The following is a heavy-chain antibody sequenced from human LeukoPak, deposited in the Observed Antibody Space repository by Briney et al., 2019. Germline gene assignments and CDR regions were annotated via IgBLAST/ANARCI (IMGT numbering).Heavy chain of an antibody. J-gene: IGHJ4*02. CDR1: GGSISSSSYY. CDR2: INHSGST. V-gene: IGHV4-39*07. CDR3: ARGSLGKYKWLLLPYYFDY. D-gene: IGHD3-22*01. Sequence: SETLSLTCTVSGGSISSSSYYWGWIRQPPGKGLEWIGEINHSGSTNYNPSLKSRVTISVDTSKNQFSLKLSSVTAADTAVYYCARGSLGKYKWLLLPYYFDYWGQGTLVTVSS.